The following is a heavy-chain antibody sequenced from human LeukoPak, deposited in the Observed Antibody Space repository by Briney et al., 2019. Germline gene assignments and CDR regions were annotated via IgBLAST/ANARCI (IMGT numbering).Heavy chain of an antibody. CDR1: GFIFSNYA. CDR3: ARLVGWTTSDDY. CDR2: ISGSGGNT. J-gene: IGHJ4*02. V-gene: IGHV3-23*01. D-gene: IGHD2-21*01. Sequence: SGGSLRLSCVASGFIFSNYAMSWVRQAPGKGLEWVSGISGSGGNTYYADSVKGRFTISRDNSKNTLYLQMNSLRAEDTAVYYCARLVGWTTSDDYWGQGTLVTVSS.